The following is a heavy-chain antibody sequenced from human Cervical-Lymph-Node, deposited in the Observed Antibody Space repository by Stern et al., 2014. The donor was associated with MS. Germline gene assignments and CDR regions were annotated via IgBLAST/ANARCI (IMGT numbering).Heavy chain of an antibody. CDR1: GYSFTSYW. J-gene: IGHJ4*02. CDR3: ARQWGAAAGPGYFDY. D-gene: IGHD6-13*01. Sequence: VQLGQSGAEVKKPGESLKISCKGSGYSFTSYWIGWVRQMPGNGLEWMGIIYPGDPDPRYSPSFPGQVTIAADKSISTAYLQWSSLKAADTAMYYCARQWGAAAGPGYFDYWGQGTLVTVSS. CDR2: IYPGDPDP. V-gene: IGHV5-51*01.